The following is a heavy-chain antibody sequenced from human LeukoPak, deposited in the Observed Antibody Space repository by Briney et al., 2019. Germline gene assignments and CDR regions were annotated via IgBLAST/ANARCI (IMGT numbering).Heavy chain of an antibody. D-gene: IGHD3-22*01. Sequence: GASVKVSCKASGYTFTGYYMHWVRQAPGQGLEWMGWINPNSGGTNYAQKFQGRVTMTRDTSISTAYMELSRLRSDDTAVYYCAILKGSSGYHFDYWGQGTLVTVSS. V-gene: IGHV1-2*02. CDR3: AILKGSSGYHFDY. CDR1: GYTFTGYY. CDR2: INPNSGGT. J-gene: IGHJ4*02.